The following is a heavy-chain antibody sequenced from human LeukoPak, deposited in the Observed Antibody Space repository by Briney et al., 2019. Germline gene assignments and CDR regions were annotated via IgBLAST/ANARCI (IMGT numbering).Heavy chain of an antibody. D-gene: IGHD1-26*01. Sequence: ASVKVSCKVSGYTLTELSMHWVRQAPGKGLEWMGGFDPEDGETIYAQKFQGRVTMTEDTSTDTAYMELSSLRSEDTAVYYCARDEGELPPDYYYGMDVWGQGTTVTVSS. CDR1: GYTLTELS. J-gene: IGHJ6*02. CDR2: FDPEDGET. V-gene: IGHV1-24*01. CDR3: ARDEGELPPDYYYGMDV.